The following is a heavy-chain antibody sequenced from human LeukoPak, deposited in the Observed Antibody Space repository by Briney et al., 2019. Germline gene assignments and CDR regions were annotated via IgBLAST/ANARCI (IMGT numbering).Heavy chain of an antibody. CDR3: AGIETGTSRLISTFDL. V-gene: IGHV4-4*07. Sequence: SETLSLSCSVSGGAITKYSWNWIRQPAGKGLEWFGRIYVSGSTDYNPSLKSRVSMSIDTSKNRISLKLNSVTAADTAVYYCAGIETGTSRLISTFDLWGLGTMVTVSS. CDR2: IYVSGST. D-gene: IGHD3-10*01. J-gene: IGHJ3*01. CDR1: GGAITKYS.